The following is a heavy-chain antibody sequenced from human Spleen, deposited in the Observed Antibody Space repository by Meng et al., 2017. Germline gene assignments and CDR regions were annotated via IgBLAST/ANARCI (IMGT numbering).Heavy chain of an antibody. Sequence: ASVKVSCKASGYTFTSYDINWVRQATGQGLEWMGWMNPNSGNTGYAQKFQGRVTITRNNSISTAYMELSSLRSEDTAVYYCARHRTMVYYYYGMDVWGQGTTVTVSS. CDR3: ARHRTMVYYYYGMDV. J-gene: IGHJ6*02. D-gene: IGHD3-10*01. CDR2: MNPNSGNT. CDR1: GYTFTSYD. V-gene: IGHV1-8*03.